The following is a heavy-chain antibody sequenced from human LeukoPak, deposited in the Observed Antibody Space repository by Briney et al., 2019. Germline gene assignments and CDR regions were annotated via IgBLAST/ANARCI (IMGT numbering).Heavy chain of an antibody. CDR2: IYPGDSDT. J-gene: IGHJ3*02. D-gene: IGHD2-15*01. Sequence: GESLKISCKGSGYSFTSYWIGWVRQMPGKGLEWMGIIYPGDSDTRYSPSFQGQVTISADKSISTAYPQWSSLKASDTAMYYCARRYCSGGSCYDAFDIWGQGTMVTVSS. V-gene: IGHV5-51*01. CDR3: ARRYCSGGSCYDAFDI. CDR1: GYSFTSYW.